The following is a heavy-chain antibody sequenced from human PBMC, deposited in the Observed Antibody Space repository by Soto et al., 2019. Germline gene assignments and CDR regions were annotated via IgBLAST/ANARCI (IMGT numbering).Heavy chain of an antibody. CDR3: VRTAREGAVAPHWFDR. V-gene: IGHV4-31*03. Sequence: PSETLSLTCTVSGGSISSGGYYWSWIRQHPGKGLEWIGYIYYSGSTYYNPSLKSRVTISVDTSKNQFSLKLSSVTAADTAVYYCVRTAREGAVAPHWFDRWGQGTQVTVSS. CDR1: GGSISSGGYY. D-gene: IGHD2-21*02. J-gene: IGHJ5*02. CDR2: IYYSGST.